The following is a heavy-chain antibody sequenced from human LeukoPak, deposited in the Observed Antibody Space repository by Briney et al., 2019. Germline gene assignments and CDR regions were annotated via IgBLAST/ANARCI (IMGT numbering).Heavy chain of an antibody. J-gene: IGHJ4*02. CDR1: GFTFSTYG. CDR2: VSSSGSTI. Sequence: GESLRLSCAASGFTFSTYGMNWVRQAPGKGLEWVSYVSSSGSTITYADSVRGRFTISRDNAKNSLDLQMNSLRAEDTAVYYCARESPAFDYWGQGTLVTVSS. V-gene: IGHV3-48*01. CDR3: ARESPAFDY.